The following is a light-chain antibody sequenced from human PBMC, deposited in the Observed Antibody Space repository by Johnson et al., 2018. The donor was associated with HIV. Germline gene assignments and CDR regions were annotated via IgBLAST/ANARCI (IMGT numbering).Light chain of an antibody. CDR1: SSNIGNNY. CDR3: GTWDSSLSAGGANYV. J-gene: IGLJ1*01. CDR2: DNN. Sequence: PVLTQPPSVSAAPGQKVTISCSGTSSNIGNNYVSWYQQFPGTAPKLVIYDNNNRPSGIPDRFSGSKSGTSATLGITGLQTGAEADYYCGTWDSSLSAGGANYVFAAGTKGTVL. V-gene: IGLV1-51*01.